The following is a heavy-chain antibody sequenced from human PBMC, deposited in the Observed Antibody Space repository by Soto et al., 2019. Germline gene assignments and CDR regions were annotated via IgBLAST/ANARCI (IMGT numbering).Heavy chain of an antibody. CDR2: ISYDGSNK. J-gene: IGHJ6*02. V-gene: IGHV3-30*18. CDR3: AKDRGYCSGGSCYEIYYYGMDV. D-gene: IGHD2-15*01. CDR1: GFTFSSYG. Sequence: QVQLVESGGGVVQPGRSLRLSCAASGFTFSSYGMHWVRQAPGKGLEWVAVISYDGSNKNYADSVKGRFTISRDNSKNTLYLQMNSLRAEDTAVYYCAKDRGYCSGGSCYEIYYYGMDVWGQGTTVTVSS.